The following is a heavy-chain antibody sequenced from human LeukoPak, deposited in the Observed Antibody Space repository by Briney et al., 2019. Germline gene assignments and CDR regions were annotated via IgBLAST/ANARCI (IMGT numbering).Heavy chain of an antibody. CDR3: ARGDDHDYGDLYFDY. CDR2: MSYSGST. D-gene: IGHD4-17*01. Sequence: SETLSLTCTVSGGSSRSYYWSWIRQPPGKGLEWIGYMSYSGSTNYNPSLKSRVTISVDTSKNQFSLKLSSVTAADTAVHYCARGDDHDYGDLYFDYWGQGTLVTVSS. V-gene: IGHV4-59*01. CDR1: GGSSRSYY. J-gene: IGHJ4*02.